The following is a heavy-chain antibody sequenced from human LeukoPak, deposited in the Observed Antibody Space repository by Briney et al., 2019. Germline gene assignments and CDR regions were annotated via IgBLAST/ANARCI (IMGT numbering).Heavy chain of an antibody. V-gene: IGHV3-30-3*01. D-gene: IGHD6-13*01. Sequence: GGSLRLSCAASGFTFCSYAMHWVRQAPGKGLEWVAIISYDGSNKYYADSVKGRFTISRDNSKNTLYLQMDSLRAEDTAVYYCAREVGYSSSWYHLPFDYWGQGTLVTVSS. J-gene: IGHJ4*02. CDR1: GFTFCSYA. CDR2: ISYDGSNK. CDR3: AREVGYSSSWYHLPFDY.